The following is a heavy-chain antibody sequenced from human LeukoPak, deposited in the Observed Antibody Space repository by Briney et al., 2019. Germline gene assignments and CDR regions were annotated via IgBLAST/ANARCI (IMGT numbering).Heavy chain of an antibody. Sequence: PGGSLRLSCAASGFIVNSYAMSWVRQAPGKGLEWVSAISGSGGSTYYADSVKGRFTISRDNSKNTLYLQMNSLRAEDTAVYYCAKDLNTMPRRGMGVWGQGTTVTVSS. J-gene: IGHJ6*02. CDR2: ISGSGGST. CDR1: GFIVNSYA. CDR3: AKDLNTMPRRGMGV. V-gene: IGHV3-23*01. D-gene: IGHD2-2*01.